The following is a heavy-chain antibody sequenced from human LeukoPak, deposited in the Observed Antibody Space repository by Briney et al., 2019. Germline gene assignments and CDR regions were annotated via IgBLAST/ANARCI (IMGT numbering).Heavy chain of an antibody. D-gene: IGHD3-22*01. Sequence: EASVKVSCKASGYTFTSYHIDWVRQAPGQGPEWMGWMNAGSGHTGYAQNLEGRVSMTRDTSTNTAYMELRSLRSEDTAVYFCVRGMFDNSGHYYYFYYALDVWGQGTTVTVSS. CDR3: VRGMFDNSGHYYYFYYALDV. J-gene: IGHJ6*02. V-gene: IGHV1-8*01. CDR2: MNAGSGHT. CDR1: GYTFTSYH.